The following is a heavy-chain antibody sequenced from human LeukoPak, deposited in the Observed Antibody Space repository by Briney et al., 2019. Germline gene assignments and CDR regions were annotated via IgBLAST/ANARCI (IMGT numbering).Heavy chain of an antibody. V-gene: IGHV3-66*01. D-gene: IGHD2-15*01. CDR3: ASSLVVTNFGY. CDR1: GFTVSSNY. J-gene: IGHJ4*02. CDR2: IYSGGST. Sequence: GGSLRLSCAASGFTVSSNYMSWVRQAPGKGLEWVSVIYSGGSTYYADSVKGRFTISRDNSKNTLYLQMNSLRAEDTAVYYCASSLVVTNFGYWGQGTLVTVSS.